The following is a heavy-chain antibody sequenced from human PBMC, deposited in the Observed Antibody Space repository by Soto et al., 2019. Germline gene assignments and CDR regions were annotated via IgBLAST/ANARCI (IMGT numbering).Heavy chain of an antibody. J-gene: IGHJ4*02. CDR1: GGTFSSYA. D-gene: IGHD1-7*01. Sequence: VKVSCKASGGTFSSYAISWVRQAPGQGLEWMGGIIPIFGTANYAQKFQGRVTITADESTSTAYMELSSLRSEDTAVYYCATSKIGITGTTCFDYWGQGTLVTVSS. V-gene: IGHV1-69*13. CDR3: ATSKIGITGTTCFDY. CDR2: IIPIFGTA.